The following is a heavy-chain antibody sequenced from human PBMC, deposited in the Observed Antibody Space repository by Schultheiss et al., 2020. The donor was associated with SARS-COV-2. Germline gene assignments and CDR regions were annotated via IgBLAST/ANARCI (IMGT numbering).Heavy chain of an antibody. J-gene: IGHJ4*02. D-gene: IGHD2-15*01. V-gene: IGHV1-2*02. CDR3: ARVNRDNTGYDPGWY. CDR1: GYTFIAYF. Sequence: ASVKVSCKTSGYTFIAYFIYWVRQAPGQGLEWMGWINPKSGDASYAQKFQGRVTMTSDTSISAAYMELNSLRSDDTAVYYCARVNRDNTGYDPGWYWGQGTLVTVSS. CDR2: INPKSGDA.